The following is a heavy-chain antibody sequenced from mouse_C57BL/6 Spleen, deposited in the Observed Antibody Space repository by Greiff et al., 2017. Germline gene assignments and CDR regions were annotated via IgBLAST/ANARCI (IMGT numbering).Heavy chain of an antibody. D-gene: IGHD2-10*01. CDR2: IYPGDGDT. Sequence: VQLQESGPELVKPGASVKISCKASGYAFSSSWMNWVKQRPGKGLEWIGRIYPGDGDTNYNGKFKGKATLTADKSSSTAYMQLSSLTSEDSAVYFCARSYYGPNWYFDVWGTGTTVTVSS. J-gene: IGHJ1*03. CDR1: GYAFSSSW. CDR3: ARSYYGPNWYFDV. V-gene: IGHV1-82*01.